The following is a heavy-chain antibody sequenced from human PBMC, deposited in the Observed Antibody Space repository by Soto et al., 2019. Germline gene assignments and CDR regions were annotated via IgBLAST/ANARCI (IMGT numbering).Heavy chain of an antibody. J-gene: IGHJ4*02. V-gene: IGHV1-18*04. Sequence: VASVKVSCKDSGYTFTNYGLSWVLQAPGQGLEWMGWFSAYNGNTDYAQKVQGRVTITTDTSTTTAYMELRSLRSDDTAVYYCARAPSAPGDYLDYWGQGTLVTVSS. CDR3: ARAPSAPGDYLDY. CDR2: FSAYNGNT. CDR1: GYTFTNYG.